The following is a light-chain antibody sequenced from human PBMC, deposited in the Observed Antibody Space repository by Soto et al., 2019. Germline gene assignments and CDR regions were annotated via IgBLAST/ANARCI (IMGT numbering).Light chain of an antibody. CDR2: DAS. J-gene: IGKJ2*01. CDR3: QQYRSFSPYT. V-gene: IGKV1-5*01. CDR1: QIIGTS. Sequence: DIQMTQSPSTLSASVGDRVTISCRASQIIGTSLAWYQQKPGKAPNLLIHDASSLESGVPSRFSGSGSGTEFTLTISSLQPDDIETYYCQQYRSFSPYTFRQGTKLEIK.